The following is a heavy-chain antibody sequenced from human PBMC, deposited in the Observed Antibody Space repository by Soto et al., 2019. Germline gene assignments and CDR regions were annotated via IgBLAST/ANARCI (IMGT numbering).Heavy chain of an antibody. CDR2: IVVGSGNT. CDR3: ARRGLQGYYYHMAV. D-gene: IGHD4-4*01. CDR1: GFTFTSSA. J-gene: IGHJ6*03. V-gene: IGHV1-58*01. Sequence: SVKVSCKASGFTFTSSAVQWVRQARGQRLEWIGWIVVGSGNTNYAQKFQERVTITRDMSTSTAYMELSSLRSEDTAVYYCARRGLQGYYYHMAVRGKGTTDTVSS.